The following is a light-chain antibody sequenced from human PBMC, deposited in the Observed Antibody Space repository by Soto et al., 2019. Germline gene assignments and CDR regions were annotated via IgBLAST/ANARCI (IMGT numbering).Light chain of an antibody. CDR3: QVWDRTSVV. CDR2: DDS. V-gene: IGLV3-21*02. Sequence: SYELTQPPSVSVAPGHTARIACGGNYIGTKSVHWYQQKPGQAPVLVVYDDSDRPSGIPERFSGSNSGNTATLTISTVEAGDEADYYCQVWDRTSVVFGGGTKLTVL. CDR1: YIGTKS. J-gene: IGLJ3*02.